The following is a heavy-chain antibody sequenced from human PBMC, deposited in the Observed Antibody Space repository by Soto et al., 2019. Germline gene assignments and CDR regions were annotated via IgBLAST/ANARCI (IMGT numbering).Heavy chain of an antibody. Sequence: QVQLQESGPGLVKPSETLSLTCTVSGGSISSYYWSWIRQPPGKGLEWIGYIYYSGSTNYNPSLQSRVTISVDTSKNQFSLKLSSVTAADTAVYYCARRYGGTFDYWGQGTLVTVSS. D-gene: IGHD2-15*01. V-gene: IGHV4-59*08. CDR3: ARRYGGTFDY. J-gene: IGHJ4*02. CDR1: GGSISSYY. CDR2: IYYSGST.